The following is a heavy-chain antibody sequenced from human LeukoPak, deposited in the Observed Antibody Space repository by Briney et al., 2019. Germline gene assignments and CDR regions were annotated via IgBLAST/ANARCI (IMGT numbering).Heavy chain of an antibody. D-gene: IGHD4-17*01. CDR3: VRWTTVTRNAFDI. Sequence: PSETLSLTCAVYGGSFSGYYWSWIRQPPGKGLEWIGEINHSGSTNYNPSLKSRVTISVDTSKNQFSLKLSSVTAADTAVYYCVRWTTVTRNAFDIWGQGTMVTVSS. V-gene: IGHV4-34*01. J-gene: IGHJ3*02. CDR1: GGSFSGYY. CDR2: INHSGST.